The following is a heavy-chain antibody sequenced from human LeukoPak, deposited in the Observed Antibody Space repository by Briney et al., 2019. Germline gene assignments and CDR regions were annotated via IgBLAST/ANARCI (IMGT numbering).Heavy chain of an antibody. CDR3: ARSLRPHYDSSGYRDY. Sequence: GGSLRLSCAASGFTVSSNYMSWVRQAPGKGLEWVSVIYSGGSTYYADSVKGRFTISRDNSKNTLYLQMNSLRAEDTAVHYCARSLRPHYDSSGYRDYWGQGTLVTVSS. D-gene: IGHD3-22*01. V-gene: IGHV3-53*01. CDR1: GFTVSSNY. CDR2: IYSGGST. J-gene: IGHJ4*02.